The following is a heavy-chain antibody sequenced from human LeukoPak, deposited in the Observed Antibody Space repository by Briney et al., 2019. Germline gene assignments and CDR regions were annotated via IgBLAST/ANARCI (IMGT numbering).Heavy chain of an antibody. J-gene: IGHJ4*02. Sequence: SETLSLTCTVSGYSISSGYYWGWIRQPPGKGLEWIGSIYHSGSTYYNPSLKSRVTISVDTSKNQFSLKLSSVTAADTAVYYCARVSADSSGYYYGTADYWGQGTLVTVSS. D-gene: IGHD3-22*01. CDR3: ARVSADSSGYYYGTADY. CDR1: GYSISSGYY. V-gene: IGHV4-38-2*02. CDR2: IYHSGST.